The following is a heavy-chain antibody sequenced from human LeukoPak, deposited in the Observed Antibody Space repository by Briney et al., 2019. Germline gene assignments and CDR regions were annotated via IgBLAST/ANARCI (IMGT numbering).Heavy chain of an antibody. CDR2: IYPGDSDT. CDR1: GYKLTNNW. Sequence: GESLKISCKISGYKLTNNWIGWVRQVPGKGLEWMGIIYPGDSDTRYSPSFQGQVTISADKSISTAYLQWSSLKASDTAMYYCARTYSSSLGWFDPWGQGTLVTVSS. V-gene: IGHV5-51*01. D-gene: IGHD6-13*01. J-gene: IGHJ5*02. CDR3: ARTYSSSLGWFDP.